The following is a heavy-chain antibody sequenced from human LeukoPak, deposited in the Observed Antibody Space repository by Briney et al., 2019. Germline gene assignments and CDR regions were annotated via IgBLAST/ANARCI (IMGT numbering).Heavy chain of an antibody. D-gene: IGHD2/OR15-2a*01. J-gene: IGHJ6*02. Sequence: PGGSLRLSCAASGFTFSSYGMHWVRQAPGKGLEWVASIWYDGSNKYYADSVKGRFTISRDNSKNSLYLQMNSLRAEDTAVYYCARALSTTQYYYGLDVWGQGTTVTVSS. V-gene: IGHV3-33*08. CDR3: ARALSTTQYYYGLDV. CDR2: IWYDGSNK. CDR1: GFTFSSYG.